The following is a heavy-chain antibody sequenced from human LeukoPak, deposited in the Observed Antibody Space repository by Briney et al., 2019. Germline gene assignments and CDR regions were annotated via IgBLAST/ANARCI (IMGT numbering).Heavy chain of an antibody. CDR2: IRSSSSTI. D-gene: IGHD3-16*01. V-gene: IGHV3-48*03. CDR1: GFTFSSYE. J-gene: IGHJ3*02. Sequence: GGSLRLSCAASGFTFSSYELYWVRQAPGKGREWGSYIRSSSSTIKYADSVRGQFTISRAEARESLFLQMNSLRAEDTAIYYCGASRQYVGAFDIWGQGTLVTVSS. CDR3: GASRQYVGAFDI.